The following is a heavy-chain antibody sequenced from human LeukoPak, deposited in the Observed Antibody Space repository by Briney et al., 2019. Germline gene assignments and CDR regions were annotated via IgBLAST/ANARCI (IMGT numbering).Heavy chain of an antibody. D-gene: IGHD5-18*01. CDR3: ARDRAGYSYGTYFDY. CDR1: GFTFSSCS. Sequence: PGRSLRLSCAASGFTFSSCSMNWVRQAPGKGLEWVSSFSSSSSSIYYADSVKGRFTISRDNAKSSLYLQMNSLRAEDTAVYYCARDRAGYSYGTYFDYWGQGTLVTVST. CDR2: FSSSSSSI. J-gene: IGHJ4*02. V-gene: IGHV3-21*01.